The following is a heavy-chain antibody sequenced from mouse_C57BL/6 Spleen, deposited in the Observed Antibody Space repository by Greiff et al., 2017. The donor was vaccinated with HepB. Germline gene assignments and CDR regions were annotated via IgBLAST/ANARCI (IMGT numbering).Heavy chain of an antibody. J-gene: IGHJ3*01. D-gene: IGHD1-1*01. CDR2: ISSGGDYI. CDR1: GFTFSSYA. Sequence: EVQRVESGEGLVKPGGSLKLSCAASGFTFSSYAMSWVRQTPEKRLEWVAYISSGGDYIYYADTVKGRFTISRDNARNTLYLQMSSLKSEDTAMYYCTRDKGSAWFAYWGQGTLVTVSA. V-gene: IGHV5-9-1*02. CDR3: TRDKGSAWFAY.